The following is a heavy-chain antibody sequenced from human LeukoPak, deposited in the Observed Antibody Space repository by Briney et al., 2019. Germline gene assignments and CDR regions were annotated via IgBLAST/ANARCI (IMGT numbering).Heavy chain of an antibody. J-gene: IGHJ6*03. CDR1: GFTFSSYS. CDR3: AKEGYYYLDV. CDR2: ISSSSSYI. V-gene: IGHV3-21*01. Sequence: GGSLRLSCAASGFTFSSYSMNWVRQAPGKGLEWVSSISSSSSYIYYADSVKGRFTISRDNSKNTLYLQMNSLRLEDTAVCYCAKEGYYYLDVWGKGTTVTIS.